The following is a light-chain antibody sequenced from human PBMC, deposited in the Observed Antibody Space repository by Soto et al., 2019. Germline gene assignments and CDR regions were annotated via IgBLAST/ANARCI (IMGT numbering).Light chain of an antibody. Sequence: IQMTQSPSTLSGSLGDRGTMTVRASQSISSWLAWYQQKPGKAPKLLIYDASSLESGVPSRFSGSGSGTEFTLTISSLQPDDFATYYCQQYNSIRRTFGQGTKVDI. CDR3: QQYNSIRRT. CDR2: DAS. V-gene: IGKV1-5*01. J-gene: IGKJ1*01. CDR1: QSISSW.